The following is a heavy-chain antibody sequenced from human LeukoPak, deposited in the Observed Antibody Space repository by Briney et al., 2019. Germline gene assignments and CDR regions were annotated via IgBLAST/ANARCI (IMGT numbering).Heavy chain of an antibody. CDR1: GFTYSSYG. Sequence: GRSLRLSCAASGFTYSSYGMHWVRQAPGKGLEWVAVIWYDGSNKYCADSVKGRFTISRDNSKNTLYLQMNSLRAEDTAVYYCAKEFGSSWYYFDYWGQGTPVTVSS. V-gene: IGHV3-33*06. CDR3: AKEFGSSWYYFDY. D-gene: IGHD6-13*01. CDR2: IWYDGSNK. J-gene: IGHJ4*02.